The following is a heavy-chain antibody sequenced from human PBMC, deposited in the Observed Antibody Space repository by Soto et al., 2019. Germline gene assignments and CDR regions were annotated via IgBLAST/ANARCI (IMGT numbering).Heavy chain of an antibody. Sequence: EVQLLESGGGLVQPGGSLRLSCAASGFTFSSYAMSWVRQAPGKGLEWVSVISGTGGSIYYADSVKGRFTISRDNSKNTLSLQMNSLRAEATAAYYCVKDRFSGNYHRKYYFDYWGQGTLVTVSS. J-gene: IGHJ4*02. D-gene: IGHD4-4*01. V-gene: IGHV3-23*01. CDR3: VKDRFSGNYHRKYYFDY. CDR2: ISGTGGSI. CDR1: GFTFSSYA.